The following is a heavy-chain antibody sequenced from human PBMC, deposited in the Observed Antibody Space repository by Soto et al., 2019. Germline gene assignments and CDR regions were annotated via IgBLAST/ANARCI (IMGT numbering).Heavy chain of an antibody. CDR3: ASDHSERNEVPFDY. J-gene: IGHJ4*02. D-gene: IGHD1-1*01. CDR1: GFTFSSYA. V-gene: IGHV3-23*01. Sequence: GGSLRLSCAASGFTFSSYAMSWVRQAPGKGLEWVSAISGSGGSTYYADSVKGRFTISRDNSKNTLYLQMNSLRAEDTAVYYCASDHSERNEVPFDYWGQGTLVTVSS. CDR2: ISGSGGST.